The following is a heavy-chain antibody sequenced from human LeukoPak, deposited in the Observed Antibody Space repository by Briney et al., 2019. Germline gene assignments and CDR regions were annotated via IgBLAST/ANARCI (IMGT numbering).Heavy chain of an antibody. CDR1: GFTFSSYA. Sequence: GGSLRLSCAASGFTFSSYAMHWVRQAPGNGLEGVAVISYDGSNKYYADSVKGRFTISRDNSKNTLYLQMNSLRAEDTAVYYCARDGGGDFWTGYYTSFFDYWGQRTLVTVSS. D-gene: IGHD3/OR15-3a*01. V-gene: IGHV3-30-3*01. CDR2: ISYDGSNK. J-gene: IGHJ4*02. CDR3: ARDGGGDFWTGYYTSFFDY.